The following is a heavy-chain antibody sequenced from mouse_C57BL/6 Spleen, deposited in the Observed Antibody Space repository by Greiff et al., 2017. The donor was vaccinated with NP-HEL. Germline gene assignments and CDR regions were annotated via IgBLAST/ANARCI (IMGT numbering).Heavy chain of an antibody. CDR2: ISSGSSTI. CDR1: GFTFSDYG. CDR3: ACVYYGNYVGAMEY. D-gene: IGHD2-1*01. V-gene: IGHV5-17*01. Sequence: EVKVVESGGGLVKPGGSLKLSCAASGFTFSDYGMHWVRQAPEKGLEWVAYISSGSSTIYYADTVKGRFTISRDNAKNTLFLQMTSLRSEDTAMYYCACVYYGNYVGAMEYWGQGTSVTVSS. J-gene: IGHJ4*01.